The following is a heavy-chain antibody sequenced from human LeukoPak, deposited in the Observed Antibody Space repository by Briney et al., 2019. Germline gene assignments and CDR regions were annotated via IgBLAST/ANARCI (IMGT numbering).Heavy chain of an antibody. CDR3: AKWIAAADTYYYYYMDV. CDR2: ISGSGGST. J-gene: IGHJ6*03. Sequence: GGSLRLSCAASGFTFSSYAMSWVRQAPGKGLERVSAISGSGGSTYYADSVKGRFTISRDNSKNTLYLQMNSLRAEDTAVYYCAKWIAAADTYYYYYMDVWGEGTTVTVSS. V-gene: IGHV3-23*01. D-gene: IGHD6-13*01. CDR1: GFTFSSYA.